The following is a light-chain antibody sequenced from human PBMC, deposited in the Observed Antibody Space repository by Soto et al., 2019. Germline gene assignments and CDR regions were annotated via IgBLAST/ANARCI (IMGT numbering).Light chain of an antibody. J-gene: IGKJ1*01. V-gene: IGKV1D-8*03. CDR3: QHQGT. CDR1: QGISSY. CDR2: KAS. Sequence: VIWMTQSPSLLSASTGDRVTISCRMSQGISSYLAWYQQIPGKAPKLLIYKASSLESGVPSRFSGSGSGTEFTLTISSLQPDDFATYYCQHQGTFGQGTKVDIK.